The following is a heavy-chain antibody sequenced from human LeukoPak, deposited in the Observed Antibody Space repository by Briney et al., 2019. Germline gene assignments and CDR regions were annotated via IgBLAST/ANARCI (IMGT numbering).Heavy chain of an antibody. CDR3: ARGRLELLHDYYHMDV. J-gene: IGHJ6*03. CDR2: TIPMFGTA. D-gene: IGHD1-26*01. CDR1: GVTFSSYA. Sequence: ASVKVSCQASGVTFSSYAISWVRQAPGRGLEWMGGTIPMFGTANYAQKFQGRVTITTDESTSSASMDLSSLRSEDTAIYFCARGRLELLHDYYHMDVWGNGTTVTVSS. V-gene: IGHV1-69*05.